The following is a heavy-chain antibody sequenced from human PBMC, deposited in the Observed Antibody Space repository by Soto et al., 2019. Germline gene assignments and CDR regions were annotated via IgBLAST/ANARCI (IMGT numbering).Heavy chain of an antibody. J-gene: IGHJ4*02. CDR1: GFTFSNDG. V-gene: IGHV3-23*01. Sequence: EVQLLESGGGLVQPGRSLRLSCAASGFTFSNDGMKWVRQAPGQGLEWVSGIDGIGSSTYYADSVKGRFTISRDNSKNTLFLQMNSLRAEDTALYYCDGGLDYWGQGTLVTVAS. CDR2: IDGIGSST. D-gene: IGHD2-15*01. CDR3: DGGLDY.